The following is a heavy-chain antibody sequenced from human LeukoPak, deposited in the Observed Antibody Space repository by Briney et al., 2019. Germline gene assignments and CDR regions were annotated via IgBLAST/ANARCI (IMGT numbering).Heavy chain of an antibody. CDR3: AREAVVPAAIHFDY. CDR1: GFTFSSYA. V-gene: IGHV3-30-3*01. CDR2: ISYDGSNK. J-gene: IGHJ4*02. D-gene: IGHD2-2*02. Sequence: PGRSLRLSCAASGFTFSSYAMHWVRQAPGKGLEWVAVISYDGSNKYYADSVKGRFTISRDNSKNTLYLQMNSLRAEDTAVYYCAREAVVPAAIHFDYWGQGTLVTVSS.